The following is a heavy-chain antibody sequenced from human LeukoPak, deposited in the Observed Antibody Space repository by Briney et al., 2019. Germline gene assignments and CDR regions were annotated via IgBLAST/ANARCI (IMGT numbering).Heavy chain of an antibody. J-gene: IGHJ3*02. V-gene: IGHV1-18*01. CDR3: AREDQYCSGGSCYNDAFDI. CDR1: GYTFTSYG. D-gene: IGHD2-15*01. CDR2: ISAYNGNT. Sequence: ASVKVSCKASGYTFTSYGISWVRQAPGQGLEWMGWISAYNGNTNYAQKLQGRVTMTTDTSTSTAYMELRSLRSDDTAVYYCAREDQYCSGGSCYNDAFDIWGQGTMVTVSS.